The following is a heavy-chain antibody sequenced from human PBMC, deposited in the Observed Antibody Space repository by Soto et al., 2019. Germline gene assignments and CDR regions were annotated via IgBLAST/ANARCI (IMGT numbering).Heavy chain of an antibody. D-gene: IGHD3-22*01. CDR3: ATIAPRYDSSGPDAFDI. V-gene: IGHV1-24*01. Sequence: ASVKASCKVSGYTLTELSMQWVRQAPGKGLEWMGGFDPEDGETIYAQKFQGRVTMTEDTSTDTAYMELSSLRSEDTAVYYCATIAPRYDSSGPDAFDIWGQGTMVTVSS. J-gene: IGHJ3*02. CDR1: GYTLTELS. CDR2: FDPEDGET.